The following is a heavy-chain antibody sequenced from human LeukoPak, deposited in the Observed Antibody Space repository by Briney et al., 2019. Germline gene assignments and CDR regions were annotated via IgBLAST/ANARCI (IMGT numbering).Heavy chain of an antibody. J-gene: IGHJ4*02. CDR1: GYTFTGYY. D-gene: IGHD5-12*01. Sequence: ASVKVSCKPSGYTFTGYYMHWVRQAPGQGLEWMGRINPNSGGTDYAQKLQGRVTMTRDTSISTAYMELSRLRSDDTAVYYCARKSGPRDSGSRWEGFEYWGQGTLVTVSS. CDR2: INPNSGGT. V-gene: IGHV1-2*06. CDR3: ARKSGPRDSGSRWEGFEY.